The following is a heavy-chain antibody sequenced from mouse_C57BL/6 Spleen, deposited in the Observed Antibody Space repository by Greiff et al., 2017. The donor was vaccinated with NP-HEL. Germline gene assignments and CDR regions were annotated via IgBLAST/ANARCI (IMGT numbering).Heavy chain of an antibody. CDR2: IYPGSGST. D-gene: IGHD3-2*02. V-gene: IGHV1-55*01. CDR3: ARRGDSSGYDWFAY. CDR1: GYTFTSYW. J-gene: IGHJ3*01. Sequence: QVQLQQPGAELVKPGASVKMSCKASGYTFTSYWITWVKQRPGQGLEWIGDIYPGSGSTNYNEKFKSKATLTVDTSSSTAYMQLSSLTSEDSAVYYCARRGDSSGYDWFAYWGQGTLVTVSA.